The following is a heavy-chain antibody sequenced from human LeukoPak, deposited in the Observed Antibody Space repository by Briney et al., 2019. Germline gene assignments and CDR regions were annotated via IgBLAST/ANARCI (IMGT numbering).Heavy chain of an antibody. D-gene: IGHD3-22*01. CDR1: GFTVSRNY. CDR2: ISSGGNT. Sequence: PGGSLRLACAASGFTVSRNYMSWVRQAPGKGLEWVSVISSGGNTYYTDSVKGRFTISRDNSKNTLYLQMSSLRVEDTAVYYCARNDRGAFDIWGQGTKVTVSS. V-gene: IGHV3-53*01. CDR3: ARNDRGAFDI. J-gene: IGHJ3*02.